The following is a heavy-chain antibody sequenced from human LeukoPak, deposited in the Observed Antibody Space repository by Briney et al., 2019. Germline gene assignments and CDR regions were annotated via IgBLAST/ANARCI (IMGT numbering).Heavy chain of an antibody. CDR1: GGSISSSSYY. Sequence: SETLSLTCTVSGGSISSSSYYWGWIRQPPGKGLEWNGSIYYSGSTYYNPSLKSRVTISVDTSKNQFSLKLSSVTAADTSVYYCARQRGQWLTNWFDPWGQGTLVTVSS. CDR2: IYYSGST. D-gene: IGHD6-19*01. J-gene: IGHJ5*02. V-gene: IGHV4-39*01. CDR3: ARQRGQWLTNWFDP.